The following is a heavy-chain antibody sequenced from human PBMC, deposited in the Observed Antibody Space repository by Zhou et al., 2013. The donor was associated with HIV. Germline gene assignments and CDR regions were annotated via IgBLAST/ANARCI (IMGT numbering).Heavy chain of an antibody. CDR2: INPNSGGT. J-gene: IGHJ6*04. Sequence: QVQLAQSGAEVKKAGASVKVSCKASGYTFRSYGISWVRQAPGQGLEWMGWINPNSGGTNYAQKFQGRVTMTRDTSISTAYMELSRLRSDDTAVYYCARDQGGTGRSSGVVWTYGMDVVGRRDRRSPSPQ. V-gene: IGHV1-2*02. CDR1: GYTFRSYG. CDR3: ARDQGGTGRSSGVVWTYGMDV. D-gene: IGHD6-19*01.